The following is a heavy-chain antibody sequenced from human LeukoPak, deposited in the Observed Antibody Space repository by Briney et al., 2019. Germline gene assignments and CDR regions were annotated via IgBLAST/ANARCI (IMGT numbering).Heavy chain of an antibody. CDR2: IYYSGSA. CDR3: ARVTPGTIDY. Sequence: SETLSLTCTVSGYSISSGDFWSWVRPPPGQGLEWLGYIYYSGSATYNPSLKSRLTMSLDTSKNQFSLRLSSVTAADTAVYYCARVTPGTIDYWGQGTLVTVSS. CDR1: GYSISSGDF. D-gene: IGHD1-1*01. V-gene: IGHV4-61*08. J-gene: IGHJ4*02.